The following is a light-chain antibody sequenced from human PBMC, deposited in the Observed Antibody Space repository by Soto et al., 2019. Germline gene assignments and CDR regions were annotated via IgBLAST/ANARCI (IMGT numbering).Light chain of an antibody. J-gene: IGLJ2*01. CDR3: QSYDSSLRNVI. CDR2: GNS. CDR1: SSNIGANYD. Sequence: HSVLTQPPSVSGAPGQGVTISCTGGSSNIGANYDVHWYQQLPGTAPKVLIYGNSNRPSGVPDRFSGSKSGTSASLAITGLQVEDEADYYCQSYDSSLRNVIFGGGTKVTVL. V-gene: IGLV1-40*01.